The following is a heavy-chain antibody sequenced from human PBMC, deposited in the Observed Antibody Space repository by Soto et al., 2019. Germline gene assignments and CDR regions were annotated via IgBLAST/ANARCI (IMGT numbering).Heavy chain of an antibody. CDR1: GYTFTSYG. CDR2: ISAYNGNT. Sequence: QVQLVQSGAEVKKPGASVKVSCKASGYTFTSYGISWVRQAPGQGLEWMGWISAYNGNTNYAQKLQGRVTMTTDTATSTAYMELRSLRSDDTAVYYCAIDQPTLSYYYYGMDVWGQGTTVTVSS. CDR3: AIDQPTLSYYYYGMDV. J-gene: IGHJ6*02. V-gene: IGHV1-18*04.